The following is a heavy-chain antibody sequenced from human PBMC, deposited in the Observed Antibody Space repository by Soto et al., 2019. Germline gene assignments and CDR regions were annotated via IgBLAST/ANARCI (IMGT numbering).Heavy chain of an antibody. CDR2: ITVHNGDT. V-gene: IGHV1-18*04. CDR1: GYTFINYR. Sequence: ASVKVSCKASGYTFINYRVNWLRQAPGQGLEWMGWITVHNGDTHYAERFRDRVTMTTDTSSRAYMELVGLRSDDSAIYYCARGIEVHGNISDGVGGPYFDHWGQGTPVTVSS. D-gene: IGHD3-3*01. J-gene: IGHJ4*02. CDR3: ARGIEVHGNISDGVGGPYFDH.